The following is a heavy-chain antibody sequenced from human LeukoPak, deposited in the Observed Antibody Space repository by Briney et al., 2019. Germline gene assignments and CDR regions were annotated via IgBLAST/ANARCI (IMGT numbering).Heavy chain of an antibody. Sequence: ASVKVSFKASGYTXTGYYMHXVRXXPGQGXEWMGWINPNSGGTNYAQKFQGRVTMTRDTSISTAYMELSRLRSDDTAVYYCARGFDWYFDLWGRGTLVTVSS. CDR1: GYTXTGYY. V-gene: IGHV1-2*02. CDR3: ARGFDWYFDL. CDR2: INPNSGGT. D-gene: IGHD3-16*01. J-gene: IGHJ2*01.